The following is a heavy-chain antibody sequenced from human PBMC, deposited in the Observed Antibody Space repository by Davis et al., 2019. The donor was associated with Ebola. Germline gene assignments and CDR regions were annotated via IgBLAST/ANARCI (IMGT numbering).Heavy chain of an antibody. D-gene: IGHD3-10*01. CDR1: GYTFTGYY. Sequence: AASVKVSCKASGYTFTGYYMHWVRQAPGQGLEWMGWINPNSGGTNYAQKLQGRVTMTTDTSTSTAYMELRSLRSDDTAVYYCARAITMVRPNNWFDPWGQGTLVTVSS. J-gene: IGHJ5*02. CDR3: ARAITMVRPNNWFDP. CDR2: INPNSGGT. V-gene: IGHV1-2*02.